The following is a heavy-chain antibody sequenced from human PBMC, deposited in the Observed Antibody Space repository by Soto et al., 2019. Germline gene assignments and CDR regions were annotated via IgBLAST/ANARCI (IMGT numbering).Heavy chain of an antibody. CDR1: GLTFSSYA. J-gene: IGHJ6*03. V-gene: IGHV3-23*01. D-gene: IGHD2-21*02. Sequence: EVQLLESGGGLVQPGGSLRLSCAASGLTFSSYAMTWVRQAPGKGLEWVSGISGSGGTKYYADSVKGRFTISRDNSKNTLFLQMNSLRAEDTAVYYCAKNDFCDYYYYMDVWGKGATVTVSS. CDR3: AKNDFCDYYYYMDV. CDR2: ISGSGGTK.